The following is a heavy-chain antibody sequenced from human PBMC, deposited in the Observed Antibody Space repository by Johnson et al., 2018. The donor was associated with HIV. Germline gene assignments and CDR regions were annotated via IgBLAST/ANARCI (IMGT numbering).Heavy chain of an antibody. CDR2: IKSKTDGGTT. V-gene: IGHV3-15*01. CDR1: GFTFSNAW. D-gene: IGHD5-12*01. J-gene: IGHJ3*01. Sequence: VQLVESGGGLVKPGGSLRLSCAASGFTFSNAWMSWVRQAPGKGLEWVGHIKSKTDGGTTDYAAPMKGRFTISREDSKNTLSLQMNSLKTEDTAVYFCTTDAGYFVWGQGTMVTVSS. CDR3: TTDAGYFV.